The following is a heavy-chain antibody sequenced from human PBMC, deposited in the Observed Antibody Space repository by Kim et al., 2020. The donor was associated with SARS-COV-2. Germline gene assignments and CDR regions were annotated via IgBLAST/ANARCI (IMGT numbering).Heavy chain of an antibody. J-gene: IGHJ6*02. CDR3: ARDRGRGYSGYDKVINYGMDV. Sequence: SETLSLTCTVSGGSISSGSYYWSWIRQPAGKGLEWIGRIYTSGSTNYNPSLKSRVTISVDTSKNQFSLKLSSVTAADTAVYYCARDRGRGYSGYDKVINYGMDVWGQGTTVTVSS. D-gene: IGHD5-12*01. CDR2: IYTSGST. V-gene: IGHV4-61*02. CDR1: GGSISSGSYY.